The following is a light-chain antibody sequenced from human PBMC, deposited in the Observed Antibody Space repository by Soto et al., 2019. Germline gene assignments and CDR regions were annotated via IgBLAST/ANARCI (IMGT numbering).Light chain of an antibody. CDR1: ESVSNDH. J-gene: IGKJ1*01. CDR3: QQYGSTPPP. Sequence: EIVLTQSPGTLYLSPGERDTLSCRARESVSNDHLAWYQRKPGQAPRLLIYGASYRATDIPYRFSASGSGTDFTLTIARLEAEDFAVYICQQYGSTPPPCGLGTKVEI. CDR2: GAS. V-gene: IGKV3-20*01.